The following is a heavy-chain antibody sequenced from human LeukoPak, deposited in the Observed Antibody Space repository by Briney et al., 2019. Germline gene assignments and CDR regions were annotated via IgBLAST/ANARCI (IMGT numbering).Heavy chain of an antibody. CDR2: IYTSGST. CDR3: AGGYSSSQGAFDI. J-gene: IGHJ3*02. Sequence: SETLSLTCTVSGGSISSYYWSWIRQPPGKGLEWIGYIYTSGSTNYNPSLKSRVTISVGTSKNQFSLKLSSVTAADTAVYYCAGGYSSSQGAFDIWGQGTMVTVSS. CDR1: GGSISSYY. V-gene: IGHV4-4*09. D-gene: IGHD6-13*01.